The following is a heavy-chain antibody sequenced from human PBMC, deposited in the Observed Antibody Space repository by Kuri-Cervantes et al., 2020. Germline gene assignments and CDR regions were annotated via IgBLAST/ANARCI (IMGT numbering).Heavy chain of an antibody. V-gene: IGHV3-9*01. Sequence: SLKISCAASGFTFSSYSMNWVRQAPGKGLEWVSGISWNSGSIGYADSVKGRFTISRDNAKNSLHLQMNSLRAEDTALYYCAKDYYGDYENTNFDYWGQGTLVTVSS. CDR3: AKDYYGDYENTNFDY. J-gene: IGHJ4*02. CDR1: GFTFSSYS. CDR2: ISWNSGSI. D-gene: IGHD4-17*01.